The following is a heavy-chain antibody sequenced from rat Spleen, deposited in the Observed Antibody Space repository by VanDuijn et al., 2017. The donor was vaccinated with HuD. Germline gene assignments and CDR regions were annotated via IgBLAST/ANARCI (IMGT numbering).Heavy chain of an antibody. CDR3: TTNYGSFDY. V-gene: IGHV5-27*01. J-gene: IGHJ2*01. CDR1: GFTVSDYN. CDR2: ISAGGGST. Sequence: EVQLVESGGGLVQPGRSLKLSCAASGFTVSDYNMAWVRQAPTKGLEWVAYISAGGGSTYYRDSVKGRFTISRDNAKSTLYLQMDSLRSEDTATYYCTTNYGSFDYWGQGVMVTVSS. D-gene: IGHD1-3*01.